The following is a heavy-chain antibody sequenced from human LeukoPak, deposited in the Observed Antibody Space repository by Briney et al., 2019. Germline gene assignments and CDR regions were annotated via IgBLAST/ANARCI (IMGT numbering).Heavy chain of an antibody. V-gene: IGHV5-51*01. CDR1: GYRFISYW. J-gene: IGHJ3*02. D-gene: IGHD6-13*01. Sequence: GESLKISCQGSGYRFISYWIGWVRQMPGKGLEWMGIIYPGDSDTRYSPSFQGQVTISADKSISTAYLQWSSLKASDTAMYYCARPNTAYSSSWDGLAFDIWGQGTMVTVSS. CDR2: IYPGDSDT. CDR3: ARPNTAYSSSWDGLAFDI.